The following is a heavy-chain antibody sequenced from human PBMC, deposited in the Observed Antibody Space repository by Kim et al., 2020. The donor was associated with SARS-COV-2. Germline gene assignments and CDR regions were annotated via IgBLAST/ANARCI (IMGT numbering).Heavy chain of an antibody. D-gene: IGHD3-10*01. V-gene: IGHV3-33*06. J-gene: IGHJ6*02. CDR3: AKGPRGAWFGPYYYGMDV. Sequence: GGSLRLSCAASGFTFSSYGMHWVRQAPGKGLEWVAVIWYDGSNKYYADSVKGRFTISRDNSKNTLYLQMNSLRAEDTAVYYCAKGPRGAWFGPYYYGMDVWGQGTTVTVSS. CDR2: IWYDGSNK. CDR1: GFTFSSYG.